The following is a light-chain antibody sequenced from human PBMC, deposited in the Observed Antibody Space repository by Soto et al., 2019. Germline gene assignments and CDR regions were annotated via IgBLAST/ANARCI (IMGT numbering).Light chain of an antibody. CDR1: ESISNN. CDR2: GAS. V-gene: IGKV3-20*01. CDR3: QQYGSSPLT. Sequence: EIVLTQSPGTLSLSPGERATLSCRAGESISNNLAWYQQKPGQAPRLLIYGASSRATGIPDRFSGSGSGTDFTLTISRLEPEDFAVYYCQQYGSSPLTFGGGTKVDIK. J-gene: IGKJ4*01.